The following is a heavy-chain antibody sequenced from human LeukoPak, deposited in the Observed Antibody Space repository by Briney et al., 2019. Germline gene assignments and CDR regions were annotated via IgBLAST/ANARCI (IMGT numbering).Heavy chain of an antibody. CDR1: GGSISSTGLY. J-gene: IGHJ5*02. CDR3: ATARYCSSTSCNAFDWFDP. D-gene: IGHD2-2*01. Sequence: SETLSLTCTVSGGSISSTGLYWGWIRQPPGKVMEWIGTIYYSGSTYYNPSLKSRVAVSVDTSKNQFSPRLTSVTAADTAVYYCATARYCSSTSCNAFDWFDPWGQGTLVTVSS. CDR2: IYYSGST. V-gene: IGHV4-39*01.